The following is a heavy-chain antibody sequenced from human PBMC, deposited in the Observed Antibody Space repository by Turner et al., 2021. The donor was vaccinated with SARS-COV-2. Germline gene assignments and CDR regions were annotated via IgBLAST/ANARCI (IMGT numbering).Heavy chain of an antibody. Sequence: EVQLVESGGGLVKPGGSLRLSCAASGFTFSSYNMNWVRQAPGKGLEWVSSISSSSSYIYYEDSVKGRFTKSRDNAKNSLYLQMNSLRAEDTAVYYCARDVREYYYDSSGFDYWGQGTLVTVSS. V-gene: IGHV3-21*01. CDR1: GFTFSSYN. D-gene: IGHD3-22*01. CDR2: ISSSSSYI. CDR3: ARDVREYYYDSSGFDY. J-gene: IGHJ4*02.